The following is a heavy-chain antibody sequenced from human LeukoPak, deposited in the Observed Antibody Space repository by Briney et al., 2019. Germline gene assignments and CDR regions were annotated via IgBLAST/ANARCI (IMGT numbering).Heavy chain of an antibody. J-gene: IGHJ4*02. CDR1: GFTFSSYA. V-gene: IGHV3-21*01. CDR2: ISSSSSYI. Sequence: GGSLRLSCAASGFTFSSYAMSWVRQAPGKGLEWVSSISSSSSYIYYADSVEGRFTISRDNAKNSLYLQMNSLRAEDTAVYYCARGYYCSGGSCYYFDYWGQGTLVTVSS. D-gene: IGHD2-15*01. CDR3: ARGYYCSGGSCYYFDY.